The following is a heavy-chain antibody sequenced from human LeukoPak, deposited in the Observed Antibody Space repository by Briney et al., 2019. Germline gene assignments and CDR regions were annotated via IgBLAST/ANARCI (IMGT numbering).Heavy chain of an antibody. V-gene: IGHV3-23*01. CDR3: ARSVQWLAAFDY. J-gene: IGHJ4*02. Sequence: PGGSLRLSCAASGFTFSIYAMSWVRLAPGKGLEWVSAISGRDGGTYYADSVKGRFTISRDNAKNSLYLQMNSLRAEDTAVYYCARSVQWLAAFDYWGQGTLVTVSS. D-gene: IGHD6-19*01. CDR2: ISGRDGGT. CDR1: GFTFSIYA.